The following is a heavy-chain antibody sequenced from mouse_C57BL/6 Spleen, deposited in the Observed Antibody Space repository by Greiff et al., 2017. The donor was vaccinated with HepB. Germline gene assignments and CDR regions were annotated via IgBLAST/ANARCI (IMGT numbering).Heavy chain of an antibody. Sequence: EVKLMESGEGLVKPGGSLKLSCAASGFTFSSYAMSWVRQTPEKRLEWVAYISSGGDYIYYADTVKGRFTISRDNARNTLYLQMSSRKSEDTAMYYCTRDRGYGYGGFDYWGQGTTLTVSS. V-gene: IGHV5-9-1*02. CDR2: ISSGGDYI. D-gene: IGHD2-2*01. CDR3: TRDRGYGYGGFDY. CDR1: GFTFSSYA. J-gene: IGHJ2*01.